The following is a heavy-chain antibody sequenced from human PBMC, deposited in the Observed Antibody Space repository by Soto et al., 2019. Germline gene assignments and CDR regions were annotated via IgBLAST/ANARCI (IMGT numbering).Heavy chain of an antibody. CDR3: ARDMGSHSQFIFEY. J-gene: IGHJ4*02. CDR2: ISYDGSNE. CDR1: GFNFDVYA. D-gene: IGHD3-10*01. Sequence: QVQLVESGGGVVQPGRSLRLSCAASGFNFDVYAMHWVRQAPGKGLEWVAIISYDGSNEYYADSVKGRFTISRDNSRNTLSLQMNSLRAEDTAVYYCARDMGSHSQFIFEYWGQGALVTVSS. V-gene: IGHV3-30-3*01.